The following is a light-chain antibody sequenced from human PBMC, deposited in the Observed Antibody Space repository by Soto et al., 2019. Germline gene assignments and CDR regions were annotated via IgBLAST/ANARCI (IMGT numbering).Light chain of an antibody. Sequence: QSALTQPRSVSGSPGQSVTISCTGTSSDVGSYNYVSWYQQHPGKAPKLMIYDVSQRPSGVPDRFSGSKSGNTASLTISGLQAEDEADYYCCSYAGSYTYVFVTGTKLTVL. CDR3: CSYAGSYTYV. J-gene: IGLJ1*01. CDR2: DVS. V-gene: IGLV2-11*01. CDR1: SSDVGSYNY.